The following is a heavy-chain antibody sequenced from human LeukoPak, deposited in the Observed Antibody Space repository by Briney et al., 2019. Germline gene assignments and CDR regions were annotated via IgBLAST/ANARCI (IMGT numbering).Heavy chain of an antibody. CDR3: AREREILRYFDWLLDY. J-gene: IGHJ4*02. CDR1: GFTFSSYS. D-gene: IGHD3-9*01. CDR2: TSSSSSYI. V-gene: IGHV3-21*01. Sequence: GGSLRLSCAASGFTFSSYSMNWVRQAPGKGLEWVSSTSSSSSYIYYADSVRGRFTISRDNAKNSLYLQMNSLRAEDTAVYYCAREREILRYFDWLLDYWGQGTLVTVSS.